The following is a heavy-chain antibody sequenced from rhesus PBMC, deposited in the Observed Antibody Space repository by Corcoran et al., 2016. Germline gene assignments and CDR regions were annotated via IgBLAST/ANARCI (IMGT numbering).Heavy chain of an antibody. D-gene: IGHD4-35*01. CDR1: GYSISRGYY. J-gene: IGHJ4*01. CDR3: ARPTLADYGNWGVDY. V-gene: IGHV4S14*01. Sequence: VQLQESGPGLVKPSEPLSLTCAVSGYSISRGYYWGWIRQPPGKGLEWIGHLSSGGSNYLNPSLKSRVTLSVDTSKNQVSLKLSSVTAADTAVYYCARPTLADYGNWGVDYWGQGVLVTVSS. CDR2: LSSGGSN.